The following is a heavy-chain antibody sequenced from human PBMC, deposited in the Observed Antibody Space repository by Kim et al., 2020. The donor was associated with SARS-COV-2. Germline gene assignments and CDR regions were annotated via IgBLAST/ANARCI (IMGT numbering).Heavy chain of an antibody. D-gene: IGHD6-6*01. CDR1: GFTFISHW. V-gene: IGHV3-74*01. CDR2: VDGDGSTT. Sequence: GGSLRLSCAASGFTFISHWMHWVRQTPGKGLVWVSDVDGDGSTTSYADSVKGRFSISRDIAKKEVYLQMNSLRAEDTSVYFCARGGWYPSSSLDYWGQGVLVIVSS. J-gene: IGHJ4*02. CDR3: ARGGWYPSSSLDY.